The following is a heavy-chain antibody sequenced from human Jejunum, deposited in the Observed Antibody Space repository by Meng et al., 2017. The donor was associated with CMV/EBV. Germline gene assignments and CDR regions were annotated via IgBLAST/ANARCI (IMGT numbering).Heavy chain of an antibody. J-gene: IGHJ3*02. Sequence: SGCIFDDYAMFGVRQAPGKGLEWVAGINWNGDSYSYADSLKGRLTISRDNDKNSLYLQINSLTVEDTALYHCAKAIDSYLLRAFDIWGQGTMVTVSS. CDR3: AKAIDSYLLRAFDI. CDR2: INWNGDSY. CDR1: GCIFDDYA. D-gene: IGHD3-10*01. V-gene: IGHV3-20*01.